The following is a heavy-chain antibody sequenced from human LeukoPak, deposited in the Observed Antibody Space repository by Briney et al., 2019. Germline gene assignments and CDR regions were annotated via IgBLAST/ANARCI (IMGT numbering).Heavy chain of an antibody. J-gene: IGHJ4*02. D-gene: IGHD7-27*01. CDR3: ASANWEVDY. Sequence: PGGSLRLSCAASGFTFSSYAMSWVRQAPGKRLEWVSAISGSGGSTYYADSVKGRFTISRDNSKNTPYLQMNSLGAEDTAVYDCASANWEVDYWGQGALVTVSS. V-gene: IGHV3-23*01. CDR1: GFTFSSYA. CDR2: ISGSGGST.